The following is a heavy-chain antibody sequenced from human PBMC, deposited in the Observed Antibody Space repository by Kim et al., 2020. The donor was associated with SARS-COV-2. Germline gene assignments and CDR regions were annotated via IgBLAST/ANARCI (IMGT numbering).Heavy chain of an antibody. Sequence: GGSLRLSCAASGFTFSSYGMHWVRQAPGKGLQWVAVISYDGSNKYYADSVKGRSTISRDNSRNTLYLQMNSLRAEDTAVYYCAREGYCSSNSCPWTLQTAPYYYYGMDVWGQGPSVTVSS. CDR1: GFTFSSYG. CDR2: ISYDGSNK. J-gene: IGHJ6*02. V-gene: IGHV3-33*05. CDR3: AREGYCSSNSCPWTLQTAPYYYYGMDV. D-gene: IGHD2-2*01.